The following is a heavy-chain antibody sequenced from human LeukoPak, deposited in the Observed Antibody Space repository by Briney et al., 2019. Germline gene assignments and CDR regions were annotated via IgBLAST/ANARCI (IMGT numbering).Heavy chain of an antibody. CDR3: AIEVWVGATV. J-gene: IGHJ4*02. Sequence: SETLSLTCAVYGGSFSGYYWSWIRQPPGKGLEWIGEINHSGSTNYNPSLKSRVTISVDTSKNQFSLKLSSVTAADTAVYYCAIEVWVGATVRGQGTLVTVSS. CDR1: GGSFSGYY. CDR2: INHSGST. D-gene: IGHD1-26*01. V-gene: IGHV4-34*01.